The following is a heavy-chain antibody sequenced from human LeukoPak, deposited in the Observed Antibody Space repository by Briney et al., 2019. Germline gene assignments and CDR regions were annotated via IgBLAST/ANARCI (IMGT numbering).Heavy chain of an antibody. CDR3: ARDRGIVGATTVDY. V-gene: IGHV1-18*01. D-gene: IGHD1-26*01. CDR1: GYTFTSYG. CDR2: ISAYNGNT. J-gene: IGHJ4*02. Sequence: ASVKVSCKASGYTFTSYGISWVRQAPGQGLEWMRWISAYNGNTNYAQKLQGRVTITTDTSTSTAYMELRSLRSDDTAVYYCARDRGIVGATTVDYWDQGTLVTVSS.